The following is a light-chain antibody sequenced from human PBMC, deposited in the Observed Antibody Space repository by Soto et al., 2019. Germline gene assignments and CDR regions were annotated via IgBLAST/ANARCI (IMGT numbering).Light chain of an antibody. CDR2: GAS. V-gene: IGKV3-20*01. CDR3: QQYGSTVT. Sequence: EIVLTQSPGTLSLSPGERATLSCRASQSVSSGYLAWYQQKPGQAPRLLIYGASSRAAGIPDRFSGSGSGTDFTLTISILEPEDFAMYYCQQYGSTVTFGQGTKVEVK. CDR1: QSVSSGY. J-gene: IGKJ1*01.